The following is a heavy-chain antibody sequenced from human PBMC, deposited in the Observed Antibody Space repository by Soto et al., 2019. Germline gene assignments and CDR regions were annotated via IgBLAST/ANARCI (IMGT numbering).Heavy chain of an antibody. J-gene: IGHJ4*02. CDR1: GVSFSSYS. CDR2: ISSSSTI. D-gene: IGHD2-15*01. V-gene: IGHV3-48*01. Sequence: HPGGSVRLSCAASGVSFSSYSMNWVRQAPGKGLEWVSYISSSSTIYYADSVKGRFTISRDNAKNSLYLQMNSLRAEDTAVYYCAREMAALNYFDYWGQGT. CDR3: AREMAALNYFDY.